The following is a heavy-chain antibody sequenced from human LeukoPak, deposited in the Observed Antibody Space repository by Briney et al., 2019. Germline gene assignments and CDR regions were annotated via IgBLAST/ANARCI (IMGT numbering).Heavy chain of an antibody. V-gene: IGHV4-59*01. D-gene: IGHD6-19*01. CDR2: IYYGGST. CDR3: AREGMAVGFARFPIFNY. CDR1: GGSISSYY. Sequence: SETLSLTCTVSGGSISSYYWSWIRQTPGRGLEWIGDIYYGGSTNYNPSLKSRVTISVDTSKNQFSLRLTSVTAADTAVYYCAREGMAVGFARFPIFNYWGQGTLVTVSS. J-gene: IGHJ4*02.